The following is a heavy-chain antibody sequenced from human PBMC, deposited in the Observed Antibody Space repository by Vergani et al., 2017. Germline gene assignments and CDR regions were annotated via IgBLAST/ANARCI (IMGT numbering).Heavy chain of an antibody. D-gene: IGHD3-9*01. V-gene: IGHV4-34*01. CDR1: GGSFSGYY. CDR2: INHSGST. Sequence: QVQLQQWGAGLLKPSETLSLTCAVYGGSFSGYYWSWIRQPPGKGLEWIGEINHSGSTNYNPSLKRRVTISVATSKNQFSLKLSSVTAADTAVYYCARGIPPYYDIVTGYYLGGYFDYWGQGTLVTVSS. J-gene: IGHJ4*02. CDR3: ARGIPPYYDIVTGYYLGGYFDY.